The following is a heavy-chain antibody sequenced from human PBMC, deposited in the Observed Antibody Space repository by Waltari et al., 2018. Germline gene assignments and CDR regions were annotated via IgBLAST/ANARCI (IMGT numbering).Heavy chain of an antibody. CDR1: GYSISSGYY. CDR2: IYHSGST. D-gene: IGHD1-26*01. Sequence: QVQLQESGPGLVKPSETLSLTCAVSGYSISSGYYWGWIRQPPGKGLGWIGSIYHSGSTYDNPSLKSRVTISVDTSKNQFSLKLSSVTAADTAVYYCARGPSGGYSGSYPYAFDIWGQGTMVTVSS. J-gene: IGHJ3*02. V-gene: IGHV4-38-2*01. CDR3: ARGPSGGYSGSYPYAFDI.